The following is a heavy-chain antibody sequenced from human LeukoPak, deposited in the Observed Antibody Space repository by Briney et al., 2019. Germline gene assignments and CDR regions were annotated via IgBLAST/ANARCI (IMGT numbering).Heavy chain of an antibody. V-gene: IGHV3-48*04. CDR3: ARTSTTVGTSINY. Sequence: GGSLRLSCAASGFTFSSYSINWVREAPGKGLEWVSYISSSGSTIYYADSVKGRFTISRDNAKNSLYLQMNSLRAEDTALYYCARTSTTVGTSINYWGQGTLVTVSS. J-gene: IGHJ4*02. CDR1: GFTFSSYS. CDR2: ISSSGSTI. D-gene: IGHD1-26*01.